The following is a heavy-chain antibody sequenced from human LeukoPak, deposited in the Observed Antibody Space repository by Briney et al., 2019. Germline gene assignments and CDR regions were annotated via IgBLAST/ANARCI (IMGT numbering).Heavy chain of an antibody. Sequence: GGSLRLSCAASGFTFSSNAMSWVRQGPGKGLEWVSSISGTGGNSYYADSVKGRFTISRDNSKNTLYLQMNSLRGDDTAVYYCAKGRSGGWNGGDSRGQGTLVTVSS. D-gene: IGHD1-1*01. V-gene: IGHV3-23*01. CDR2: ISGTGGNS. J-gene: IGHJ4*02. CDR3: AKGRSGGWNGGDS. CDR1: GFTFSSNA.